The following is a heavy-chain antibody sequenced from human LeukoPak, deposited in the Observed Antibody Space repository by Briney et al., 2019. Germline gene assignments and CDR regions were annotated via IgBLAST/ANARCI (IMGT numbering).Heavy chain of an antibody. J-gene: IGHJ6*03. D-gene: IGHD3-10*01. Sequence: SETLSLTCTVSGGPISSGSYYWSWIRQPAGKGLEWIGRIYTSGGTNYNPSLKSRVTISVDTSKNQFSLKLSSVTAADTAVYYCAREAVWFRYYMDVWGKGTTVTVSS. V-gene: IGHV4-61*02. CDR1: GGPISSGSYY. CDR3: AREAVWFRYYMDV. CDR2: IYTSGGT.